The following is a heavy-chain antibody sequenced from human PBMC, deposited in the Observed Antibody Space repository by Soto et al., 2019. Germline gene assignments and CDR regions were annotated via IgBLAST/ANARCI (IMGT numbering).Heavy chain of an antibody. CDR3: ARAGYSYGYYFDY. Sequence: PSETLSLTCTVSGGSISSGDYYWSWIRQPPGKGLEWIGYIYYSGSTYYNPSLKSRVTISVDTSKNQFSLKLSSVTAADTAVYYCARAGYSYGYYFDYWGQGTLVTVSS. D-gene: IGHD5-18*01. J-gene: IGHJ4*02. V-gene: IGHV4-30-4*01. CDR1: GGSISSGDYY. CDR2: IYYSGST.